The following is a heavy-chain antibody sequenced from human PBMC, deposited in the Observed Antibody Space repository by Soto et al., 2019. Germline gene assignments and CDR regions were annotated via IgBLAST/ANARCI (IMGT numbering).Heavy chain of an antibody. V-gene: IGHV3-23*01. J-gene: IGHJ4*02. D-gene: IGHD3-9*01. CDR2: ISGSGGST. CDR3: AKAPGEYDILTGYFDY. Sequence: ESGGGLVQPGGSLRLSCAASGFTFSSYAMSWVRQAPGKGLEWVSAISGSGGSTYYADSVKGRFTISRDNSKNTLYLQMNSLRAEDTAVYYCAKAPGEYDILTGYFDYWGQGTLVTVSS. CDR1: GFTFSSYA.